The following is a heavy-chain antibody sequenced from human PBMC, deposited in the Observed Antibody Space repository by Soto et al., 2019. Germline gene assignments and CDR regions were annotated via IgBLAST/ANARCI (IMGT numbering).Heavy chain of an antibody. V-gene: IGHV3-33*01. CDR2: IWYDGSNK. J-gene: IGHJ4*02. CDR1: GVTFISYG. CDR3: ARDYDYGDYFAPGY. Sequence: GGFLRLSCAASGVTFISYGMHWVRQAPGKGLEWVAVIWYDGSNKYYADSVKGRFTISRDNSKNTLYLQMNSLRAEDTAVYYCARDYDYGDYFAPGYWGQGTLVTVSS. D-gene: IGHD4-17*01.